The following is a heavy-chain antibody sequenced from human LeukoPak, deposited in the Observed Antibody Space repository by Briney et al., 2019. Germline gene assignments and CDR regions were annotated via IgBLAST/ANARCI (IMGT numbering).Heavy chain of an antibody. CDR1: GGSFSGYF. J-gene: IGHJ4*02. CDR2: INHSGST. V-gene: IGHV4-34*01. Sequence: SETLSLTCAVYGGSFSGYFWNWIRQPPGKGLEWIGEINHSGSTNYNPSLKSRVTMSVDTSKNQFSLKLSSVTAADTAVYYCARDLDYFDYWGQGTLVTVSS. CDR3: ARDLDYFDY.